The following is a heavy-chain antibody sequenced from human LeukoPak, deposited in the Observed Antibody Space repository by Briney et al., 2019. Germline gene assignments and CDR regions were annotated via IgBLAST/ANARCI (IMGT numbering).Heavy chain of an antibody. Sequence: SETLSLTCTVSGGSISSYYWSWIRQPPGKGLEWIGEIKHSGRTTYTPSLKSRVSISVDPSKNQFSLKLSSVTAADTAMYYCAREARGLFYWGQGTLVTVSS. CDR1: GGSISSYY. CDR3: AREARGLFY. V-gene: IGHV4-34*01. J-gene: IGHJ4*02. D-gene: IGHD3/OR15-3a*01. CDR2: IKHSGRT.